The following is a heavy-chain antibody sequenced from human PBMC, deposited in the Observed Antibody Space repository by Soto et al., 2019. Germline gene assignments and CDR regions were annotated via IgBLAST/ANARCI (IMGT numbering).Heavy chain of an antibody. CDR3: ARHGSN. CDR2: IYYSGIT. CDR1: GVSISNSSYY. V-gene: IGHV4-39*01. Sequence: LSLTCTVSGVSISNSSYYWGWIRRPPGKGLEWIGTIYYSGITYYNPSLKSRVTISVDTPKNQFSLKLTSVTAADTAVYYCARHGSNWGQGTLVTVSS. J-gene: IGHJ4*02.